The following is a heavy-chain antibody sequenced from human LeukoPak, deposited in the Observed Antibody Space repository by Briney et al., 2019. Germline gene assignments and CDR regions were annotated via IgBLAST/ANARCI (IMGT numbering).Heavy chain of an antibody. V-gene: IGHV4-4*07. D-gene: IGHD5-12*01. J-gene: IGHJ4*02. CDR3: ARDKWVANLFDY. Sequence: SETLSLTCTVSGGFISSYYWSWIRQPAGKGLEWIGRIYTSGSTNYNPSLKSRVTMSVDTSKNQFSLKLSSVTAADTAVYYCARDKWVANLFDYWGQGTLVTVSS. CDR1: GGFISSYY. CDR2: IYTSGST.